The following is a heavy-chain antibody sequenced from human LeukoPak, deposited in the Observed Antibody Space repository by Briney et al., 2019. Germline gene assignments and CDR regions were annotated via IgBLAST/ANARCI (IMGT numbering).Heavy chain of an antibody. D-gene: IGHD3-22*01. CDR1: GFTFRSYS. J-gene: IGHJ3*02. V-gene: IGHV3-21*01. CDR3: ARGNVYYYDSSGPTLGDAFDI. Sequence: PGGSLRLSCAASGFTFRSYSMNWVRQAPGKGLEWVSSINSDSNYIYYADSVQGRFTISRDNAKNSLYLQMNSLRAEDTAVYYCARGNVYYYDSSGPTLGDAFDIWGQGTMVTVSS. CDR2: INSDSNYI.